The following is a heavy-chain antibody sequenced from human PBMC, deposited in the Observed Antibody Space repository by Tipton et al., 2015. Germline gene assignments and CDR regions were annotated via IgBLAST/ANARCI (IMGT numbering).Heavy chain of an antibody. CDR1: GGSFTGYY. D-gene: IGHD3-9*01. V-gene: IGHV4-34*10. J-gene: IGHJ4*02. Sequence: TLSLTCDVYGGSFTGYYGTWIRQPPGKGLEWIGEINHSGRTDYTPSLKSRVTMSRDTSKNQFSLKLTSVTAADTAVYYCACQDYDSLTRDYQTVDYWGQGTLVTVSS. CDR2: INHSGRT. CDR3: ACQDYDSLTRDYQTVDY.